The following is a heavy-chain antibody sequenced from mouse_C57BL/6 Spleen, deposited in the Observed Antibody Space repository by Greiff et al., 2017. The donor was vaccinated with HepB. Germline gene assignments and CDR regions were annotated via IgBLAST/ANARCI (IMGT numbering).Heavy chain of an antibody. CDR3: ARGSMVTTDDTDGYYAMDY. D-gene: IGHD2-2*01. CDR2: ISYSGST. J-gene: IGHJ4*01. CDR1: GYSITSDY. Sequence: EVQLQQSGPGLAKPSQTLSLTCSVTGYSITSDYWNWIRKFPGNKLEYMGYISYSGSTYYNPSLKSRISITRDTSKNQYYLQLNSVTTEDTATYYCARGSMVTTDDTDGYYAMDYWGQGTSVTVSS. V-gene: IGHV3-8*01.